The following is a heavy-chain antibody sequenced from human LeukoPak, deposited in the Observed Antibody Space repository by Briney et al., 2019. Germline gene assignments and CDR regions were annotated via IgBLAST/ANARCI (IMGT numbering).Heavy chain of an antibody. V-gene: IGHV4-59*01. Sequence: SETLSLTCTVSGGSISSYYWSWIRQPPGKGLEWIGYIYYSGSTNYNPSLMSRVTISVDTSKNQFSLKLSSVTAADTAVYYCARFALHGMDVWGQGTTVTVSS. CDR1: GGSISSYY. CDR2: IYYSGST. CDR3: ARFALHGMDV. J-gene: IGHJ6*02.